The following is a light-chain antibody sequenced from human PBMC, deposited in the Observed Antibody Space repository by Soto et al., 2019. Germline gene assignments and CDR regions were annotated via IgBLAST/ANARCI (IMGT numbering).Light chain of an antibody. CDR1: QSVSSY. Sequence: EIVLTQSPATLSLSPGERATLSCRASQSVSSYLAWYQQKPGQAPRLLIYDASNRATGIPARFSGSGSGTDFPLTSSSLEPEDFAVYYCQHRSNWRYTFGQGTKLEIK. CDR3: QHRSNWRYT. J-gene: IGKJ2*01. CDR2: DAS. V-gene: IGKV3-11*01.